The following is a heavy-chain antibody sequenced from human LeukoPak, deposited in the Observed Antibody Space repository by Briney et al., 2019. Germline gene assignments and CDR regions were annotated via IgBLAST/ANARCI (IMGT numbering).Heavy chain of an antibody. Sequence: GVSLRLSCAASGFTFSSYWMNWARQAPGKGLEWVASINHNGNVNYYVDSVKGRFTISRDNSKNTLYLQMNSLRAEDTAVYYCARSPASYYYYGMDVWGQGTTVTVSS. CDR2: INHNGNVN. V-gene: IGHV3-7*03. J-gene: IGHJ6*02. CDR3: ARSPASYYYYGMDV. CDR1: GFTFSSYW.